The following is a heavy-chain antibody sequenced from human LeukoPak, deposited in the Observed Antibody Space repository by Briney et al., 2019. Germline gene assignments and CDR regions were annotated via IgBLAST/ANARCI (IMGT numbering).Heavy chain of an antibody. CDR3: ARDTCGCGSGWHLYWYFDL. V-gene: IGHV3-64*01. J-gene: IGHJ2*01. D-gene: IGHD6-19*01. CDR1: GFTFSDYA. CDR2: ISSNGGSI. Sequence: GGSLILSCAASGFTFSDYAMHWVRQAPGKALEYVSAISSNGGSIHYANSVKGRFTISRDNSKNTLYLQMDSLRAEDMAVYYCARDTCGCGSGWHLYWYFDLWGRGTLVTVSS.